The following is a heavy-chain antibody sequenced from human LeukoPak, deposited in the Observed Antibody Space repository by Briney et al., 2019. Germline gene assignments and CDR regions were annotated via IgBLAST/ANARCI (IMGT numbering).Heavy chain of an antibody. Sequence: SQTLSLTCTVSGGSISSGGYYWSWIRQHPGKGLEWIGYIYYSGSTYYNPSLKSRVTISVDTSKNQFSLKLSSVTAADTAVYYCARDAGYSGYDFPSGYYYGMDVWGQGTTVTVSS. V-gene: IGHV4-31*03. CDR2: IYYSGST. J-gene: IGHJ6*02. CDR3: ARDAGYSGYDFPSGYYYGMDV. D-gene: IGHD5-12*01. CDR1: GGSISSGGYY.